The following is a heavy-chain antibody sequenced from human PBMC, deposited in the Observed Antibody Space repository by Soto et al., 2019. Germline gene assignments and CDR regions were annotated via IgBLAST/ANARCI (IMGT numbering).Heavy chain of an antibody. CDR1: GYTFTSYA. J-gene: IGHJ3*02. CDR2: INPSSGGT. V-gene: IGHV1-2*04. Sequence: ASVKVSCKASGYTFTSYAMHWVRQAPGQGLEWMGWINPSSGGTNYAQRFQGWVTMTRDTSISTAYMELSRLRSDDTAVYYCARAGYSSSWYNDAFDIWGQGTMVTVSS. CDR3: ARAGYSSSWYNDAFDI. D-gene: IGHD6-13*01.